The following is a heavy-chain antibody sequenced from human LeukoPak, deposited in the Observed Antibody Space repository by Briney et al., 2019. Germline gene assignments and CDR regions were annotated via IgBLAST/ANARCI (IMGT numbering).Heavy chain of an antibody. CDR2: IYYSGST. V-gene: IGHV4-59*12. D-gene: IGHD3-16*01. CDR3: ARVKDPGGYYYYYYMDI. Sequence: SETLSLTCTVSGGSISSYYWSWIRQPPGKGLEWIGYIYYSGSTNYNPSLKSRVTISVDTSKNQFSLKVSSVTAADTAAYYCARVKDPGGYYYYYYMDIWGKGNTVTVSS. CDR1: GGSISSYY. J-gene: IGHJ6*03.